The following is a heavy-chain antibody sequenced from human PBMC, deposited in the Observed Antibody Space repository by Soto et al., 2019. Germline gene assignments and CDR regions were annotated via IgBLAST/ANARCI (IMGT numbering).Heavy chain of an antibody. CDR3: AAAHYCYDSSGYFSWFDS. CDR1: GFTFSSYW. Sequence: HPGGSLRLSCAASGFTFSSYWMSWVRQAPGKGLEWVANIKQDGSEKYYVDSVKGRVTISRDNAKNSLYLQMNSLRAEDTAVYYCAAAHYCYDSSGYFSWFDSWGQGTLVTVSS. J-gene: IGHJ5*01. CDR2: IKQDGSEK. D-gene: IGHD3-22*01. V-gene: IGHV3-7*05.